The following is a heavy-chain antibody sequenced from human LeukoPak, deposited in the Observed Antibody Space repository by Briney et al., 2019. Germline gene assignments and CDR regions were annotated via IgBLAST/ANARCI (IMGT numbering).Heavy chain of an antibody. CDR2: ISSNSRYI. V-gene: IGHV3-21*06. D-gene: IGHD4-17*01. CDR1: GFTFSTYS. Sequence: PGGSLRLSCAASGFTFSTYSMSWVRQAPGKGLEWVSSISSNSRYIYYADSMRGRFTISRDNAKNSLYLQMNSLKPEDTAVYYCARAPPRLRFYYYYYMDVWGKGTTVTVSS. CDR3: ARAPPRLRFYYYYYMDV. J-gene: IGHJ6*03.